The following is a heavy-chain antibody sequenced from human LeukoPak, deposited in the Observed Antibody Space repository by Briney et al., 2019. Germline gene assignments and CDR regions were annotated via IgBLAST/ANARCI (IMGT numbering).Heavy chain of an antibody. J-gene: IGHJ3*02. V-gene: IGHV4-39*07. CDR1: GGSISSNSYY. CDR3: AREGHFDSSATPRAFDI. CDR2: IYYSGST. D-gene: IGHD3-22*01. Sequence: SETLSLTCTVSGGSISSNSYYWDWIRQPPGKGLEWIGSIYYSGSTYYNPSLKSRVTISVDTSKNQFSLKLSSVTAADTAVYYCAREGHFDSSATPRAFDIWGQGTMVTVSS.